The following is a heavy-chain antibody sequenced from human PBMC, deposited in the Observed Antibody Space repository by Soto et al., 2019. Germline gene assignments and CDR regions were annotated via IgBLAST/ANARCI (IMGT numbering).Heavy chain of an antibody. Sequence: GASVKVSCKASGYNFNIYGINWVRQAPGQGLELMGRTSAYDGKPHDAQKLKGRVTMTTDASTSTAYMELRSLRSDATAVDYCARDPHEYWTSYWFDPWG. CDR3: ARDPHEYWTSYWFDP. V-gene: IGHV1-18*01. D-gene: IGHD3-3*01. CDR2: TSAYDGKP. J-gene: IGHJ5*02. CDR1: GYNFNIYG.